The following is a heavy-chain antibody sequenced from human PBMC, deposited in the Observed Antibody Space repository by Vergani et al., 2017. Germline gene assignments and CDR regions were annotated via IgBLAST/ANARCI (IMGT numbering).Heavy chain of an antibody. CDR1: GFTVSSNY. J-gene: IGHJ3*02. D-gene: IGHD3-22*01. CDR2: IYSGGST. CDR3: ARKRWNYYDSSGSYSFDI. Sequence: EVQLVESGGGLIQPGGSLRLSCAASGFTVSSNYMSWVRQAPGKGLEWVSVIYSGGSTSYAESVKSRFTISRDNSKNTLDLQMNSLRAEDTAVYYCARKRWNYYDSSGSYSFDIWGQGTMVTVSS. V-gene: IGHV3-53*01.